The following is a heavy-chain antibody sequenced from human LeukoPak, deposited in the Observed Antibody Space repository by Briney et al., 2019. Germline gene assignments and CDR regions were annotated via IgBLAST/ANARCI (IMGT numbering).Heavy chain of an antibody. D-gene: IGHD6-13*01. Sequence: SETLSLTCAVYGGSFSGYYWSWIRQPPGKGLEWIGEINHSGGTNYNPSLKSRVTISVDTSKNQFSLKLSSVTAADTAVYYCARVEQQLVYFDYWGQGTLATVSS. CDR1: GGSFSGYY. V-gene: IGHV4-34*01. CDR3: ARVEQQLVYFDY. J-gene: IGHJ4*02. CDR2: INHSGGT.